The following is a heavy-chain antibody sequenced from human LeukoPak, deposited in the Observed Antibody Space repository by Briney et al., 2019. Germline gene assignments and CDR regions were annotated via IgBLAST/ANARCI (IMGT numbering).Heavy chain of an antibody. V-gene: IGHV1-46*01. J-gene: IGHJ5*02. CDR3: ARDNSVEDTAWWFDP. Sequence: ASVKVSCKASGYTFTSYYMHWVRQAPGQGLEWMGIINPSGGSTSYAQKFQGRVTMTGDMSTSTVYMELSSLRSEDTAVYYCARDNSVEDTAWWFDPWGQGTLVTVSS. CDR2: INPSGGST. CDR1: GYTFTSYY. D-gene: IGHD4-23*01.